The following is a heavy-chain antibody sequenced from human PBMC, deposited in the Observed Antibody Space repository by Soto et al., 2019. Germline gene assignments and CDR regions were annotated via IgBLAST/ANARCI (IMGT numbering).Heavy chain of an antibody. Sequence: GGSLRLSCAASGFTFNNYGMHWVRQAPGKGLEWVVVISFDGRNTYYVDSVKGRFTISRDNSKNTLYLQMNSLRAEDTAVYYCAKELHTSSGWSQVIYWGQGTLVTVSS. CDR3: AKELHTSSGWSQVIY. CDR2: ISFDGRNT. D-gene: IGHD6-19*01. J-gene: IGHJ4*02. CDR1: GFTFNNYG. V-gene: IGHV3-30*18.